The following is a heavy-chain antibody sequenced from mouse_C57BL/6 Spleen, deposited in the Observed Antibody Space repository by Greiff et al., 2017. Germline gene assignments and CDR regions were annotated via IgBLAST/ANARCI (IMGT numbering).Heavy chain of an antibody. CDR2: IRSKSNNYAT. Sequence: EVQRVESGGGLVQPKGSLKLSCAASGFSFNTYAMNWVRQAPGKGLEWVARIRSKSNNYATYYADSVKDRFTISRDDSESMLYLQMNSLKTEDTAMYCCVRGGLRRYFDYWGQGTTLTVSS. D-gene: IGHD2-4*01. CDR1: GFSFNTYA. J-gene: IGHJ2*01. V-gene: IGHV10-1*01. CDR3: VRGGLRRYFDY.